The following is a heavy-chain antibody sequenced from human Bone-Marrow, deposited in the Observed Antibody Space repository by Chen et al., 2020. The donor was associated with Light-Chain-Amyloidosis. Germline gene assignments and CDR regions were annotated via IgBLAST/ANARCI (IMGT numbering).Heavy chain of an antibody. CDR1: EFTFTNFW. J-gene: IGHJ3*02. CDR2: IKQDGSNN. CDR3: ARDRGWWTFDI. D-gene: IGHD2-8*02. V-gene: IGHV3-7*01. Sequence: EVQLVESGGGLVQPGGSLRLSCTASEFTFTNFWMIWVRQAPGKGLEWVANIKQDGSNNYYVDSVKGRFTISRDNAKNSLYLQMSSLRAEDTAVYYCARDRGWWTFDIWGQGTMVTVSS.